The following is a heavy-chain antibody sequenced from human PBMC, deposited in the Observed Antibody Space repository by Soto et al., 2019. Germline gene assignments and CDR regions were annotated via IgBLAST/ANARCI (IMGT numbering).Heavy chain of an antibody. D-gene: IGHD2-15*01. CDR2: VSASGIIT. Sequence: GGSLRLSCAASGFTFSSYYMNWVRQAPWKGLEWVSGVSASGIITSYADSAKGRFTISRDNAKNTVFLQMTGLRAEDTAVYFCAKGDCSGGRCYRGFDYWGQGTLVTVSS. J-gene: IGHJ4*02. CDR3: AKGDCSGGRCYRGFDY. CDR1: GFTFSSYY. V-gene: IGHV3-23*01.